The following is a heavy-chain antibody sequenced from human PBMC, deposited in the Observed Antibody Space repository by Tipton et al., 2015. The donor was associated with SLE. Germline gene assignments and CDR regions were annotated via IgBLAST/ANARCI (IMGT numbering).Heavy chain of an antibody. V-gene: IGHV3-9*01. CDR2: ISWNSGSI. J-gene: IGHJ4*02. CDR3: ARDTGMYYYDDSGYYPSRY. Sequence: SLRLSCAASGFTFDDYAMHWVRQAPGKGLEWVSGISWNSGSIGYADSVKGRFTISRDNSKNTLYLQMNSLRAEDTAVYYCARDTGMYYYDDSGYYPSRYWGQGTLVTVSS. CDR1: GFTFDDYA. D-gene: IGHD3-22*01.